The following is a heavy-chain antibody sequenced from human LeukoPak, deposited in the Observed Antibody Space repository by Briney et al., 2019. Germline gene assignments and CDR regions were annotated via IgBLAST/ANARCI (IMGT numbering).Heavy chain of an antibody. CDR1: GFTFSSYA. J-gene: IGHJ4*02. CDR3: ARGGHYLHPFYW. V-gene: IGHV3-23*01. Sequence: GGSLRLSCAASGFTFSSYAMGWVRQAPGKGLEWVSSIKGGGGDPFYADSVNGRFTISRDNSKNTLFLQLDSLRAEDTAVYYRARGGHYLHPFYWGGQGTLVPVPS. CDR2: IKGGGGDP. D-gene: IGHD3-9*01.